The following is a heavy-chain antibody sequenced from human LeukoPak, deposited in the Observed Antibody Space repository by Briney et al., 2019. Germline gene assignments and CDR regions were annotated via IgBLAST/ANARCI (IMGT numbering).Heavy chain of an antibody. CDR2: INPNSGGT. J-gene: IGHJ6*02. D-gene: IGHD6-19*01. Sequence: ASVKVSCKASGYTFTGYYMHWVRQAPGQGLEWMGWINPNSGGTNYAKKFQGRVTMTRDTSISTAYMELSRLRSDDTAVYYCARAESSGWYTGWGYYYYGMDVWGQGTTVTVSS. CDR3: ARAESSGWYTGWGYYYYGMDV. CDR1: GYTFTGYY. V-gene: IGHV1-2*02.